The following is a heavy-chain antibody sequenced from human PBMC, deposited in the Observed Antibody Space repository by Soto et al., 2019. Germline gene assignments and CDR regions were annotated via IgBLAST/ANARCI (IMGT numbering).Heavy chain of an antibody. D-gene: IGHD6-13*01. Sequence: SETLSLTCTVSGGSISSYYWIWIRQPPGKGLEWIGYIYYSGSTNYNPSLKSRVTISVDTSKNQFSLKLSSVTAADTAVYYCARDLSSSWPNWFDPWGQGTLVTVSS. CDR3: ARDLSSSWPNWFDP. V-gene: IGHV4-59*01. J-gene: IGHJ5*02. CDR2: IYYSGST. CDR1: GGSISSYY.